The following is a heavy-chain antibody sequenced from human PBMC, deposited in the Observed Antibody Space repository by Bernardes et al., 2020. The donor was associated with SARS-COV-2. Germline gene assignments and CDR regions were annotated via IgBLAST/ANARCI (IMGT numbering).Heavy chain of an antibody. CDR2: ISGSGGST. CDR3: AKHVPPTHVDTAMVAAPYYGMDV. D-gene: IGHD5-18*01. V-gene: IGHV3-23*01. J-gene: IGHJ6*02. CDR1: GFTFSSYG. Sequence: GGSLRLSCAASGFTFSSYGMSWVRQAPGKGLEWVSAISGSGGSTYYADSVKGRFTISRDNSKNTLYLQMNSLRAEDTAVYYCAKHVPPTHVDTAMVAAPYYGMDVWGQGTTVTVSS.